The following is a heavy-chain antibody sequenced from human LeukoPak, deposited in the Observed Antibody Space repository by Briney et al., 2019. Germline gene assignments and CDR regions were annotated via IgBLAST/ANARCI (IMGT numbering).Heavy chain of an antibody. CDR3: ARTRGGSFDY. J-gene: IGHJ4*02. V-gene: IGHV3-30-3*01. D-gene: IGHD3-10*01. Sequence: GGSLRLSCAASGFTFSSYAMHWVRQAPGKGLEWVAVISYDGSNKYYADSVKGRFTISRDNSKNTLYLQMNSLRAEDTAVYYCARTRGGSFDYWGQGTLVTVSS. CDR2: ISYDGSNK. CDR1: GFTFSSYA.